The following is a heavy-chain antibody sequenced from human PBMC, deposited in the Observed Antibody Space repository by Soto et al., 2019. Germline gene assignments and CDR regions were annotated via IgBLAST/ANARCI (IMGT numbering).Heavy chain of an antibody. D-gene: IGHD6-13*01. CDR2: ISYDGSNK. J-gene: IGHJ6*02. Sequence: GGSLRLSCAASGFTFSSYGMHWVRQAPGKGLEWVAVISYDGSNKYYADSVKGRFTISRDNSKNTLYLQMNSLRAEDTAVYYCAKGEYSSSWWATSTSLLLRSPYYYYYGMDVWGQGTTVTVSS. CDR3: AKGEYSSSWWATSTSLLLRSPYYYYYGMDV. CDR1: GFTFSSYG. V-gene: IGHV3-30*18.